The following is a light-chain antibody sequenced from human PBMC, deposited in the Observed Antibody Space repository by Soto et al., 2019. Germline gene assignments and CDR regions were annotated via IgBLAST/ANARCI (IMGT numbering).Light chain of an antibody. CDR2: LNSDGSH. Sequence: QLVLTQSPSASASLGASVKLTCTLSSGHSSYAIAWHQQQPEKGPRYLMKLNSDGSHSKGDGIPDRFSGSSSGAERYLTISSLQSEDEADYYCQTWGTGIHYVFGTGTKFTVL. V-gene: IGLV4-69*01. CDR1: SGHSSYA. CDR3: QTWGTGIHYV. J-gene: IGLJ1*01.